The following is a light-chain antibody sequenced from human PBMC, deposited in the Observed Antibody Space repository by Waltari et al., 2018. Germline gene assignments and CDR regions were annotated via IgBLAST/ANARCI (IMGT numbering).Light chain of an antibody. J-gene: IGLJ2*01. V-gene: IGLV4-69*01. CDR2: INSDGSH. Sequence: QLVLTQSPSASASLGASVKVTCTLSSGHSDYAIAWHQQQPEKGPRYLMKINSDGSHTKGDGIPDRFSGSSSVTERYLTISSLQSEDEADYYCQTWGTGIVVFGGGTKLTVL. CDR1: SGHSDYA. CDR3: QTWGTGIVV.